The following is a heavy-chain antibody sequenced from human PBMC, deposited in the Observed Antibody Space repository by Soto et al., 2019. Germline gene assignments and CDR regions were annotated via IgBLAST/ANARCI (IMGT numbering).Heavy chain of an antibody. V-gene: IGHV4-30-4*01. CDR1: GGSISRGDYY. J-gene: IGHJ4*02. Sequence: QVQLQESGPGLVKPSQTLSLTCTVSGGSISRGDYYWSWIRQPPDKGLEWIGYIYYSGSTYYNQSLKGRVTISVDTSKNQLALKLSCVTAADTAVYYCARLTPGYSSGWVIDYWGQGTLVTVSS. CDR2: IYYSGST. D-gene: IGHD6-19*01. CDR3: ARLTPGYSSGWVIDY.